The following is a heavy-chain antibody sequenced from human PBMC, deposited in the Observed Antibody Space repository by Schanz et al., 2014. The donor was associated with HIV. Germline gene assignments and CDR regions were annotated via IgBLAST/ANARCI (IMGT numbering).Heavy chain of an antibody. CDR1: GFPFAAYA. CDR3: RGYRFYYGVDF. Sequence: EVQLLDSGGGLVQPGGSLRLSCATSGFPFAAYAMTWVRQAPGKGLEWVARSRVKSDSYATEYAASVTGRFTISRDDSKNSVYLQMNSLNIEDTAVYYCRGYRFYYGVDFWGQGTTVTVS. D-gene: IGHD5-18*01. CDR2: SRVKSDSYAT. V-gene: IGHV3-72*01. J-gene: IGHJ6*02.